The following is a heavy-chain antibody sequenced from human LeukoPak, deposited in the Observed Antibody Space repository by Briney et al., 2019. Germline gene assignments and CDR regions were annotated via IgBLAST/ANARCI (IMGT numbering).Heavy chain of an antibody. D-gene: IGHD3-22*01. V-gene: IGHV1-8*01. CDR2: MNPNSGNT. CDR3: ARDYYDSSGYYYNWFDP. CDR1: GYTFTSYD. Sequence: GASVKVSCKASGYTFTSYDINWVRQATGQGLEWMGWMNPNSGNTGYAQKFQGRVTMTRNTSISTAYMELSGLRSEDTAVYYCARDYYDSSGYYYNWFDPWGQGTLVTVSS. J-gene: IGHJ5*02.